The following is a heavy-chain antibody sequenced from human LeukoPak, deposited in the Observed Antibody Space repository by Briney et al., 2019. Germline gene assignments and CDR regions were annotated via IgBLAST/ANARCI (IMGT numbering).Heavy chain of an antibody. CDR3: AREALRGYSYGYFDY. CDR1: AFGFSNAW. J-gene: IGHJ4*02. Sequence: GGSLRLSCAASAFGFSNAWMSWVRQAPGKGLEWVSYISSSSSTIYYADSVKGRFTISRDNARNSLYLQMNSLRDEDTAVYYCAREALRGYSYGYFDYWGQGTLVTVSS. D-gene: IGHD5-18*01. V-gene: IGHV3-48*02. CDR2: ISSSSSTI.